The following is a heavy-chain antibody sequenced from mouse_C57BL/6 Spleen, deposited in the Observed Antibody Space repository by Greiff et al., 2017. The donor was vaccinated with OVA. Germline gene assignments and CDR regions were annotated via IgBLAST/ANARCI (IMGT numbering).Heavy chain of an antibody. J-gene: IGHJ4*01. CDR3: AIVYDYLWAMDY. CDR1: GFTFSDYG. CDR2: ISSGSSTI. D-gene: IGHD2-4*01. V-gene: IGHV5-17*01. Sequence: EVQLVESGGGLVKPGGSLKLSCAASGFTFSDYGMHWVRLAPEKGLEWVAYISSGSSTIYYADTVKGRFTISRDKAKNTLFLQMTSLRSEDTAMYYCAIVYDYLWAMDYWGQGTSVTVSS.